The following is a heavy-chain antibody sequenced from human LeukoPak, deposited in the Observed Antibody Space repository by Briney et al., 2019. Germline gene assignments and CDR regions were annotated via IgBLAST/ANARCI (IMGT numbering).Heavy chain of an antibody. D-gene: IGHD5-24*01. J-gene: IGHJ4*02. V-gene: IGHV3-53*01. CDR2: IYSGGST. CDR3: ASCKDGYNYFGY. Sequence: GGSLRLSCAASGFTVSSNYMSWVRQAPGKGLEWVSAIYSGGSTYYADSVKGRFTISRDNSKNTLYLQMNSLRAEDTAVYYCASCKDGYNYFGYWGQGTLDTVSS. CDR1: GFTVSSNY.